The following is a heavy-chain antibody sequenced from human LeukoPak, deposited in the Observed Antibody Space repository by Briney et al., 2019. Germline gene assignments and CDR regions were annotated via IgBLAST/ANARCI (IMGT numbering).Heavy chain of an antibody. CDR1: GFSLTTSGVG. CDR2: IYWDDDK. V-gene: IGHV2-5*02. Sequence: SGPTLVKPTQTLTLTCTFSGFSLTTSGVGVGWIRQPPGKALGWLAFIYWDDDKRYRPSLKSRLTISKDTSKNQVVLTMTDMDLVDTATYYCVHGRYGGNLAYWGQGTRVTVSS. J-gene: IGHJ4*02. CDR3: VHGRYGGNLAY. D-gene: IGHD5-12*01.